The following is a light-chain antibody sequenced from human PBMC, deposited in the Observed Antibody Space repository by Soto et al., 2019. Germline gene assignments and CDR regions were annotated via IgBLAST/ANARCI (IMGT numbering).Light chain of an antibody. Sequence: EIVLKQSPDTLSLSPGERATLSCRASQSVRSNYLAWYQQKPGQAPRFLIYDASSRATGIPDRFSGRGSGTDFTLTISRLEPEDFAVYYCQQYGSTPLTFGGGTKGDIK. V-gene: IGKV3-20*01. CDR2: DAS. CDR3: QQYGSTPLT. J-gene: IGKJ4*01. CDR1: QSVRSNY.